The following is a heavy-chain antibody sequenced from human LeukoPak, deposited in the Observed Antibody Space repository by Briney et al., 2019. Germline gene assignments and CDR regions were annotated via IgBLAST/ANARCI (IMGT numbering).Heavy chain of an antibody. V-gene: IGHV3-11*01. CDR2: ISSSGDTI. Sequence: GGSLRLSCAASGFTLSHYYMTWIRQAPGKGLEWLSCISSSGDTIYYADSVKVRFTFSRDNAEDSMYLQMNSLRAEDTVMYYWARQGSEIDYWGQGTLVTVSS. CDR1: GFTLSHYY. CDR3: ARQGSEIDY. J-gene: IGHJ4*02.